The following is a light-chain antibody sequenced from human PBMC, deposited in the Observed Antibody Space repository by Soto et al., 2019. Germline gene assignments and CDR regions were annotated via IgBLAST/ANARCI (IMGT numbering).Light chain of an antibody. CDR3: QQYYSNWT. J-gene: IGKJ1*01. CDR2: KAS. CDR1: QSISSW. V-gene: IGKV1-5*03. Sequence: DIQMTQSPSTLSASIGDRVTITCRASQSISSWLAWYQQKPGKAPKRLIYKASNLESGVSSRFSGSGSGTEFTLTISSLQPDDFATYWCQQYYSNWTFGQGTKVESK.